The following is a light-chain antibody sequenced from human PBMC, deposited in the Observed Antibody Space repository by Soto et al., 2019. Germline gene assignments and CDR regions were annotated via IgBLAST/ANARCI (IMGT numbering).Light chain of an antibody. CDR1: SGHSSYA. V-gene: IGLV4-69*01. Sequence: QSVLTQSPSASASLGASVKLTCTLSSGHSSYAIAWHQQQPEKGPRYLMKLDSDGSHTKGDGIPDRFSGSISGAESYLTISGLQSEDEADYYCQTWGTGTVVFGGGTKLTVL. J-gene: IGLJ2*01. CDR3: QTWGTGTVV. CDR2: LDSDGSH.